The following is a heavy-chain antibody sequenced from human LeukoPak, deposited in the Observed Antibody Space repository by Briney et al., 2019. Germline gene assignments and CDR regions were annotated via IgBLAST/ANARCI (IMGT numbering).Heavy chain of an antibody. CDR1: GYTLTELS. V-gene: IGHV1-24*01. CDR3: ATDRLGYCSSTSCYFHY. D-gene: IGHD2-2*01. Sequence: ASVKVSCKVSGYTLTELSMHWVRQAPGKGLEWKGGCDPEDGETIYAQKFQGRVTMTEDTSTDTAYMELSSLRSEDTAVYYCATDRLGYCSSTSCYFHYWGQGTLVTVSS. CDR2: CDPEDGET. J-gene: IGHJ4*02.